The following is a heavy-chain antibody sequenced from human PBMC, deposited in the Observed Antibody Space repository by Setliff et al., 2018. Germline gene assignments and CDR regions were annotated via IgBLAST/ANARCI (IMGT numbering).Heavy chain of an antibody. J-gene: IGHJ4*02. CDR2: IGYDGNNK. CDR1: GFTFNIYG. CDR3: AKGGSSWSFDC. V-gene: IGHV3-30*02. Sequence: PGESLRLSCAASGFTFNIYGMHWVRQAPGKGLEWVAFIGYDGNNKYYADSVKGRFTISRDNSKNTLSLQMNSLRPEDTAVYYCAKGGSSWSFDCWGQGTLVTVS. D-gene: IGHD6-13*01.